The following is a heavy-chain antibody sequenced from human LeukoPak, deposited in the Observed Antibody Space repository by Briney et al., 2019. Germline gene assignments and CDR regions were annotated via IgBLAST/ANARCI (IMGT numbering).Heavy chain of an antibody. CDR2: MNPNSGNT. CDR1: GYTFTSYD. V-gene: IGHV1-8*03. CDR3: ARDRTRSYYYSYMDV. D-gene: IGHD1-14*01. J-gene: IGHJ6*03. Sequence: ASVKVSCKASGYTFTSYDINWVRQATGQGLEWMGWMNPNSGNTGYAQKFQGRVTITRNTSISTAYMELSRLRSDDTAVYYCARDRTRSYYYSYMDVWGKGTAVTISS.